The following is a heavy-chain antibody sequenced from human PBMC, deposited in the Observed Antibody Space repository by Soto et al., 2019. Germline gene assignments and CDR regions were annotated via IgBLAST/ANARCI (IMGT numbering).Heavy chain of an antibody. V-gene: IGHV1-2*04. D-gene: IGHD2-2*01. CDR1: GYTFTGYY. CDR2: INPNSGGT. Sequence: QVQLVQSGAEVKMPGASVKVSCKASGYTFTGYYMHWVRQAPGQGLEWMGWINPNSGGTNYAQKFQGWVTMTRDTSISTAYMELSRLRSDDTAVYYCARGEETGPAAIYGYDYWGQGTLVTVSS. CDR3: ARGEETGPAAIYGYDY. J-gene: IGHJ4*02.